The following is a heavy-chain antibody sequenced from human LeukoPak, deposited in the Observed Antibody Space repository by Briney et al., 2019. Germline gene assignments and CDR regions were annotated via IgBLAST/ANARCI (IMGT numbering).Heavy chain of an antibody. V-gene: IGHV4-34*01. Sequence: GTLRLSCAASGFTFSSHGMSWVRQPPGKGLEWIGEINHSGSTNYNPSLKSRVTISVDTSKNQFSLKLSSVTAADTAVYYCARAWYYYYYYMDVWGKGSTVTVSS. J-gene: IGHJ6*03. CDR2: INHSGST. CDR1: GFTFSSHG. CDR3: ARAWYYYYYYMDV.